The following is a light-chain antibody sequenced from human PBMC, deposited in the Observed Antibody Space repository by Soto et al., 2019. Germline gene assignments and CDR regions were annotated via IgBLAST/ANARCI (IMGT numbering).Light chain of an antibody. J-gene: IGLJ2*01. CDR3: CSYAGTYNFVV. Sequence: QSALTQPRSVSGSPGQSVTLSCTGTSGDVGGYDYVSWYQQHPGKAPKLTIYDVTKRPSGVPDRFSGSKSDNTASLTISRLQAEDEADYYCCSYAGTYNFVVFGGGTKLTVL. CDR1: SGDVGGYDY. V-gene: IGLV2-11*01. CDR2: DVT.